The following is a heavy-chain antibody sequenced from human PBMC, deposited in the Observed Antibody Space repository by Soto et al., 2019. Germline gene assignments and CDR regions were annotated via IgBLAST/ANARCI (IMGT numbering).Heavy chain of an antibody. CDR1: GYTFTSYG. D-gene: IGHD6-13*01. Sequence: GASVKVSCKASGYTFTSYGISWVRQAPGQGLEWMGWISAYNGNTNYAQKLQGRVTMTTDTSTSTAYMDLRSLRSDDTAVYYCARDWERGSSWYGGQYNWLDPWGQGTLVTVSS. V-gene: IGHV1-18*01. CDR3: ARDWERGSSWYGGQYNWLDP. CDR2: ISAYNGNT. J-gene: IGHJ5*02.